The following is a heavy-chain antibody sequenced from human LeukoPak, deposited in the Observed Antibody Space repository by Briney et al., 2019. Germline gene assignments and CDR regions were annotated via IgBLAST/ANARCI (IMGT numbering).Heavy chain of an antibody. D-gene: IGHD5-12*01. Sequence: SETLSLTCTVSGGSISSYYWSWIRQPPGKGLEWIGYIYYSGSTNYNPSLKSRVTISVDTSKNQFSLKLSSVTAADTAVYYCARGVSGYDRYFDYWGQGTLVTVSS. CDR1: GGSISSYY. CDR2: IYYSGST. CDR3: ARGVSGYDRYFDY. V-gene: IGHV4-59*12. J-gene: IGHJ4*02.